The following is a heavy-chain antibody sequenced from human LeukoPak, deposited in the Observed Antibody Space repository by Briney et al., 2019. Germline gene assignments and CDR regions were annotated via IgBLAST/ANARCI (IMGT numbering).Heavy chain of an antibody. CDR1: GGSISSYY. D-gene: IGHD3-10*01. CDR3: ARVRQLLWFGELGGNYYFDY. J-gene: IGHJ4*02. CDR2: IYYSGST. Sequence: SETLSLTCTVSGGSISSYYWSWIRQPPGKGLEWIGYIYYSGSTNYNPSLKSRVTISVDTSKNQFSLKLSSVTAADTAVYYCARVRQLLWFGELGGNYYFDYWGQGTLVTVSS. V-gene: IGHV4-59*01.